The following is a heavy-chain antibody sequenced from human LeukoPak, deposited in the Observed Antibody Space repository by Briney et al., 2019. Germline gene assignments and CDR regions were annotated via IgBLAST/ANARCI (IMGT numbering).Heavy chain of an antibody. CDR2: ISSSGST. J-gene: IGHJ6*03. CDR3: ARDRYYYDSSGPMDV. D-gene: IGHD3-22*01. Sequence: SETLSLTCTVSGDSISSGDYYWSWIRQPAGKGLERIGRISSSGSTNYNPSLKSRVTISVDTSKNQFSLKLSSVTAADTAVYYCARDRYYYDSSGPMDVWGKGTTVTISS. V-gene: IGHV4-61*02. CDR1: GDSISSGDYY.